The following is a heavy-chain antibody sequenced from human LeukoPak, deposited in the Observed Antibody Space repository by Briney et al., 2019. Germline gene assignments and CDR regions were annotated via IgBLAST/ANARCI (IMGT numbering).Heavy chain of an antibody. D-gene: IGHD1-26*01. V-gene: IGHV5-51*01. CDR1: GYSFTSYW. CDR2: IYPGDSDT. J-gene: IGHJ2*01. Sequence: LGESLKISCKGSGYSFTSYWIGWVRQMPGKGLEWMGIIYPGDSDTRYSPSFQGQVTISADKSISTAYLQWSSLKASDTAMYYCARTPGIVGATTAPFDLWGRGTLVTVSS. CDR3: ARTPGIVGATTAPFDL.